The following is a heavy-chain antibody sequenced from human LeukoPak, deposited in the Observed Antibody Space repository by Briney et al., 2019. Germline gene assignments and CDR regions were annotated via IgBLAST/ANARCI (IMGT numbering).Heavy chain of an antibody. CDR1: GFTFSSYT. CDR3: ARDRAAADLDY. V-gene: IGHV3-33*08. Sequence: GGSLRLSCVASGFTFSSYTMNWVRQAPGKGLEWVAVIWYDGSNKFYADSVKGRFTISRDNSKNTLYLQMNSLRAEYTAVYYCARDRAAADLDYWGQGTLVTVSS. J-gene: IGHJ4*02. CDR2: IWYDGSNK. D-gene: IGHD6-13*01.